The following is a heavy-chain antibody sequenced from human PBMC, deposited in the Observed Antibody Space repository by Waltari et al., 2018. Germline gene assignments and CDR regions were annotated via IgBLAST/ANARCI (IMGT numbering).Heavy chain of an antibody. V-gene: IGHV4-39*01. CDR3: ARQMPYYDSIYYFDY. CDR2: LYYTGNT. J-gene: IGHJ4*02. CDR1: GGSISSSSFF. Sequence: QLQLQESGPGLVKPSETLSLTCSVSGGSISSSSFFWGWIRQPPGKGLEWIGSLYYTGNTYYNPSLKSRVTISADTSKNQFSLKLSSVTAADTAVYYCARQMPYYDSIYYFDYWGQGTLVTVSS. D-gene: IGHD3-3*01.